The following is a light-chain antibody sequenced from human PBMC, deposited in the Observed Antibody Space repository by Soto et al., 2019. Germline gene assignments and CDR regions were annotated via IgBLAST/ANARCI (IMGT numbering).Light chain of an antibody. CDR2: GAS. V-gene: IGKV3D-15*01. CDR1: QSVSSN. CDR3: PQYTNGYT. Sequence: EIVMTQSPATLSVSPGERATLSCRASQSVSSNLAWYQQKPGQAPRLLIYGASTRATGIPARFSGSGSGTEFTLTISSLQSEDFAVYYCPQYTNGYTFGQGTKLDIK. J-gene: IGKJ2*01.